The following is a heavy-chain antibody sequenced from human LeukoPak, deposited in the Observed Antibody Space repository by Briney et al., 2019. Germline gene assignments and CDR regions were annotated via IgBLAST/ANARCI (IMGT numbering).Heavy chain of an antibody. V-gene: IGHV4-61*02. J-gene: IGHJ4*02. Sequence: SETLSLTCTVSGGSISSGSYYWSWIRQPAGKGLEWIGRIYTSGSTNYNPSLKSRVTISVDTSKNQFSLKLSSVTTADTAVYYCARDGSTQFDYWGQGTLVTVSS. CDR1: GGSISSGSYY. CDR2: IYTSGST. CDR3: ARDGSTQFDY. D-gene: IGHD1-1*01.